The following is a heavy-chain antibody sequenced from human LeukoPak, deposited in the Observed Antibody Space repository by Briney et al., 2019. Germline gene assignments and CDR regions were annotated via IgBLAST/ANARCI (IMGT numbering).Heavy chain of an antibody. CDR1: GGSFSGYY. CDR2: INHSGST. J-gene: IGHJ5*02. Sequence: ETLSLTCAVYGGSFSGYYWSWIRQPPGKGLEWIGEINHSGSTNYNPSLKSRVTISVGTSKNQFSLKLSSVTAADTAVYYCARGLYYYDSSGNGGGPYNWFDPWGQGTLVTVSS. CDR3: ARGLYYYDSSGNGGGPYNWFDP. D-gene: IGHD3-22*01. V-gene: IGHV4-34*01.